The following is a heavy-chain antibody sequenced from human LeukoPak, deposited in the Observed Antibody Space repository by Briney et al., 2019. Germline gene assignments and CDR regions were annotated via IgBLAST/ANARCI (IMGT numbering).Heavy chain of an antibody. J-gene: IGHJ6*02. Sequence: SGPTLVNPTQTLTLTCTFSGFSLSTSGMCVSWIRQPPGKALEWLARIDWDDDKYYSTSLKTRLTISKDTSKNQVVLTMTNMDPVDTATYYCARIPAAYGDYDYYYYGMDVWGQGTTVTVSS. D-gene: IGHD4-17*01. CDR1: GFSLSTSGMC. CDR3: ARIPAAYGDYDYYYYGMDV. V-gene: IGHV2-70*11. CDR2: IDWDDDK.